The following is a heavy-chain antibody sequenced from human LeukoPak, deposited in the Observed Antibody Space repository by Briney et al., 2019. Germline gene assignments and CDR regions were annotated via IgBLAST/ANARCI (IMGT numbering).Heavy chain of an antibody. CDR1: GFTFSSYS. D-gene: IGHD1-26*01. J-gene: IGHJ3*02. V-gene: IGHV3-21*01. CDR2: ISSSSSYI. CDR3: ARDLGPYSGSYPDAFDI. Sequence: PGGSLRLSCAASGFTFSSYSMNWVRQAPGKGLEWVSSISSSSSYIYYADSVKGRFTISRDNAKNSLYLQMNSLRAEDTAVYYCARDLGPYSGSYPDAFDIWGQGTMVTVSS.